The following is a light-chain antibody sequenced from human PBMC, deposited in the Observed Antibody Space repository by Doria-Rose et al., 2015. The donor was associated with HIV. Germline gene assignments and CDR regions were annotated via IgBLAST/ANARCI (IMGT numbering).Light chain of an antibody. CDR2: DAS. J-gene: IGKJ5*01. CDR1: QRVKSSY. V-gene: IGKV3-20*01. Sequence: EIVLTQSPGTLSLSPGERATLSCRASQRVKSSYLAWYQQKPGQAPRLLIYDASTMATGVPDSFSGSGSGTDFTLTISRLEPEDVAVYYCQQYGTSRGTFGQGTRLEIK. CDR3: QQYGTSRGT.